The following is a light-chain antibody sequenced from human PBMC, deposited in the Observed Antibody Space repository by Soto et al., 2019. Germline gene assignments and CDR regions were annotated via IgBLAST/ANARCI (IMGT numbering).Light chain of an antibody. CDR1: QTISDW. Sequence: DIQMTQSPSTLSASVGDRVTITCRASQTISDWLAWYQQKPGKAPKLLIYKASSLESGVPSRFSGSGSGTEFTLTISSLHPDDFAPYYCQQYSRYSTFGQGTKVEIK. V-gene: IGKV1-5*03. CDR2: KAS. J-gene: IGKJ1*01. CDR3: QQYSRYST.